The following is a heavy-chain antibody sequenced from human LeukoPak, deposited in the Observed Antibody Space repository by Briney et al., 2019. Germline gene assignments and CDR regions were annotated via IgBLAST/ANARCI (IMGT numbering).Heavy chain of an antibody. CDR2: VYPGDSDV. V-gene: IGHV5-51*01. CDR3: ARHQDGYTYGYDY. D-gene: IGHD5-18*01. CDR1: GYSFATYW. Sequence: RGESLKISCKGSGYSFATYWIGWVRQMPGKGLEWMGIVYPGDSDVRYSPSFQGQVTISVDKSINTAYRQWSSLKASDTAKFYCARHQDGYTYGYDYWGQGTLVTVSS. J-gene: IGHJ4*02.